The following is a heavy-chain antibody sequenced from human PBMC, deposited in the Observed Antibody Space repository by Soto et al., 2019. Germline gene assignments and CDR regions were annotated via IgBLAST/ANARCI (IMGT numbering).Heavy chain of an antibody. CDR2: ISYDGSNK. D-gene: IGHD1-26*01. J-gene: IGHJ6*02. CDR1: GFTFSSYA. CDR3: ARDIGYYGSHPLYYYYGMDV. Sequence: QVQLVESGGGVVQPGRSLRLSCAASGFTFSSYAMHWVRQAPGKGLEWVAVISYDGSNKYYADSVKGRFTISRDNSKNTLYLQMNSLRAEDTAVYYCARDIGYYGSHPLYYYYGMDVWGQGTTVTVSS. V-gene: IGHV3-30-3*01.